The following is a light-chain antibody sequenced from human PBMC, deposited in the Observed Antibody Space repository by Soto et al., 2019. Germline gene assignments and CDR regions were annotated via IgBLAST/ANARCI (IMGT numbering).Light chain of an antibody. V-gene: IGKV1-5*03. Sequence: IQMTHSPSTLSASVRDSVTITFRASQSISSWLAWYQQKPGKAPKLLIYKASSLESGVPSRFSGSGSGTDFTLTINSLQPEDFATYYCQQSYNGPFTFGPGTKVDIK. J-gene: IGKJ3*01. CDR2: KAS. CDR1: QSISSW. CDR3: QQSYNGPFT.